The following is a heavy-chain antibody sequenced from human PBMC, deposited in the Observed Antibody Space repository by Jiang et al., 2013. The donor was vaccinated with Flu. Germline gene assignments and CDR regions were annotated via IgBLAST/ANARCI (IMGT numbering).Heavy chain of an antibody. J-gene: IGHJ4*02. V-gene: IGHV1-69*04. CDR3: ARDLVVGATIN. D-gene: IGHD1-26*01. Sequence: SGAEVKKPGSSVKVSCKASGGTFSSYTISWVRQAPGQGLEWMGRIIPILGIANYAQKFQGRVTITADKSTSTAYMELSSLRSEDTAVYYCARDLVVGATINWGQGTLVTVSS. CDR1: GGTFSSYT. CDR2: IIPILGIA.